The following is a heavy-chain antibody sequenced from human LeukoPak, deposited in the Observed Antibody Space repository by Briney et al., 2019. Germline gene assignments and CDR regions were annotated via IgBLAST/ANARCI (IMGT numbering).Heavy chain of an antibody. J-gene: IGHJ4*02. CDR2: ISSSGSTI. CDR1: GFTFSSYE. CDR3: ARTSSGWYDY. Sequence: GSLRLSCAASGFTFSSYEMNWVRQAPGKGLEWVSYISSSGSTICYADSVKGRFTISRDNAKNSLYLQMNSLRAEDTAVYYCARTSSGWYDYWGQGTLVTVSS. D-gene: IGHD6-19*01. V-gene: IGHV3-48*03.